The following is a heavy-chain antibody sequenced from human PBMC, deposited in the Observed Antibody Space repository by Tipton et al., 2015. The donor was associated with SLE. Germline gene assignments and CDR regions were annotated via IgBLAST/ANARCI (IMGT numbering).Heavy chain of an antibody. CDR2: IYHSGST. D-gene: IGHD1-7*01. J-gene: IGHJ4*02. CDR1: GYSISSGYY. CDR3: ARDTLFITGTLDY. Sequence: TLSLTCTVSGYSISSGYYWGWIRQPPGKGLEWIGSIYHSGSTYYNPSLKSRVPISVDTSKNQFSLKLSSVTAADTAVYYCARDTLFITGTLDYWGQGTLVTVSS. V-gene: IGHV4-38-2*02.